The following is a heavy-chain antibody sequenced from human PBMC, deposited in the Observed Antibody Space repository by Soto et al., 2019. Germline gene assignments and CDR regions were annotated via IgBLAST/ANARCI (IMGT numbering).Heavy chain of an antibody. CDR3: ARGRWLRQHPPGY. CDR1: GGSFSGYY. Sequence: SETLSLTCAVYGGSFSGYYWSWIRQPPGKGLEWIGEINHSGSTNYNPSLKSRVTISVDTSKNQFSLKLGSVTAADTAVYYCARGRWLRQHPPGYWGQGTLVTVSS. J-gene: IGHJ4*02. CDR2: INHSGST. V-gene: IGHV4-34*01. D-gene: IGHD5-12*01.